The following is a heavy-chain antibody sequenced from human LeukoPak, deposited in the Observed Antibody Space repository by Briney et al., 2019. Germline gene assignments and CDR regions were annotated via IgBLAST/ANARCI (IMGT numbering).Heavy chain of an antibody. D-gene: IGHD1-26*01. CDR2: IYTSGST. V-gene: IGHV4-61*02. Sequence: SETLSLTCTVSGGSISSGSYYWSWIRQPAGKGLEWIGRIYTSGSTNYNPSLKSRVTISVDTSKNQFSLKLSSVTAADTAVYYCARPQELGSYFDYWGQGTLVTVSS. CDR3: ARPQELGSYFDY. CDR1: GGSISSGSYY. J-gene: IGHJ4*02.